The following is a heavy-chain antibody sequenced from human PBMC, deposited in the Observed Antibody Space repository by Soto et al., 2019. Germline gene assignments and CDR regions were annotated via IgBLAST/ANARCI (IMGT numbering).Heavy chain of an antibody. CDR1: GFTFSDYY. CDR2: ISSSSSYI. D-gene: IGHD1-26*01. V-gene: IGHV3-21*01. Sequence: LRLSCAASGFTFSDYYMNWVRQAPGKGLEWVSSISSSSSYIYYADSVKGRFTISRDNAKNSLYLQMNSLRAEDTAVYYCARDRMGATTNSYYYYYYGMDVWGQGTTVTVSS. CDR3: ARDRMGATTNSYYYYYYGMDV. J-gene: IGHJ6*02.